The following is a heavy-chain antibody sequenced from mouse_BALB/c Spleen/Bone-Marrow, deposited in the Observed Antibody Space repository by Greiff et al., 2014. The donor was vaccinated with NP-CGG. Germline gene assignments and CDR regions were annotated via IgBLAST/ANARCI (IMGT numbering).Heavy chain of an antibody. CDR2: INPSNGGT. D-gene: IGHD3-1*01. J-gene: IGHJ3*01. Sequence: QVQLQQPGAELVKPGASVKLSCKASGYTFTSYYMYWVKQRPGQGLEWIGGINPSNGGTNSNEKFKSKATLTVDKSSSTAYMQLSSLTSEDSAVYYCTRGLRAWFAYWGQGTLVTVSA. CDR3: TRGLRAWFAY. CDR1: GYTFTSYY. V-gene: IGHV1S81*02.